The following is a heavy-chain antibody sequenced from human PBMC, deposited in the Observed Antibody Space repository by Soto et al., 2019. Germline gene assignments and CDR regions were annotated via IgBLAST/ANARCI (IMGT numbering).Heavy chain of an antibody. V-gene: IGHV3-74*01. CDR1: RFRFSDYW. D-gene: IGHD5-18*01. Sequence: EVQLVQSGGGLVQPGGSLRLSCAASRFRFSDYWIHWVRQTPGKGLEWVSRIKTDGSSTDYADSVKGRFTISRDNAKSTLYLQMNSLSAEDTAVYYCAKREGNTYGLFHWGQGTLVTVSS. CDR3: AKREGNTYGLFH. CDR2: IKTDGSST. J-gene: IGHJ4*02.